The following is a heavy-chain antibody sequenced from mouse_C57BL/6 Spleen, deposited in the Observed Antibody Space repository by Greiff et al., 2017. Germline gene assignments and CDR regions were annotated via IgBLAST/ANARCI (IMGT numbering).Heavy chain of an antibody. V-gene: IGHV1-50*01. CDR2: IDPSDSYT. CDR3: APYGNYAMDY. J-gene: IGHJ4*01. CDR1: GYTFTSYW. Sequence: QVQLQQPGAELVKPGASVKLSCKASGYTFTSYWMQWVKQRPGQGLEWIGEIDPSDSYTNYNQKFKGKATLTVDTSSSTASMQLSSLTSEDSAVYYCAPYGNYAMDYWGQGTSVTVSS. D-gene: IGHD2-1*01.